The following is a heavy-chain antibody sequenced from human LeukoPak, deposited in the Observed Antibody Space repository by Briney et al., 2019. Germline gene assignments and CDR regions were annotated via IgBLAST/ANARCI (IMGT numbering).Heavy chain of an antibody. CDR3: ATYYYDSSGYYSFDY. J-gene: IGHJ4*02. CDR2: INPNSGGT. CDR1: GYTFTGYY. V-gene: IGHV1-2*02. Sequence: GASVKVSCKASGYTFTGYYMHWVRQAPGQGLEWMGWINPNSGGTNYAQKFQGRVTMTRDTSISTAYMELSRLRSDDTAVYYCATYYYDSSGYYSFDYWAREPWSPSPQ. D-gene: IGHD3-22*01.